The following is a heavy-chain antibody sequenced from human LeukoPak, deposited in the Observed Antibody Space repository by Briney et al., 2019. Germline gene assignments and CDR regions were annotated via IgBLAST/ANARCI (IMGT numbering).Heavy chain of an antibody. Sequence: SETLSLTCTVSGGSIISYSWSWIRQPPGKGLEWIGYIYYIGSTKYNPSLKSRVTISVDTSKNVLSLKLSSVTAADTAVYYCARGAGWWDYWGQGTLVTVSS. CDR2: IYYIGST. V-gene: IGHV4-59*01. D-gene: IGHD2-15*01. J-gene: IGHJ4*02. CDR3: ARGAGWWDY. CDR1: GGSIISYS.